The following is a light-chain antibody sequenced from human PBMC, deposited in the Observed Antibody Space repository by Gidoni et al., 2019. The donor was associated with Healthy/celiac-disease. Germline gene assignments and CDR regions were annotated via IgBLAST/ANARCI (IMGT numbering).Light chain of an antibody. CDR1: QSISSY. J-gene: IGKJ2*01. CDR3: QQSYSTPPYT. Sequence: DSQMTQSPSSLSASVGDRVTITCRARQSISSYLNWYQQKPGKAPKLLIYAASSLQSGVPSRFSGSGSGTDFTLTISSLQPEDFATYYCQQSYSTPPYTFGQGTKLEIK. CDR2: AAS. V-gene: IGKV1-39*01.